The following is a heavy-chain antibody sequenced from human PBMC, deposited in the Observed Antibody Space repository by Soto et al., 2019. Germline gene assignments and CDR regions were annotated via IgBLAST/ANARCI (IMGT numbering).Heavy chain of an antibody. Sequence: QVQLVQSGAEVKKPGASVKVSCKASGYTFTGYQMHWVRQAPGQGLEWMGWINPNSGGTNYAQKLQGRVTITADESTSTAYMELSSLRSEDTAVYYCARLLAAALGEYFDYWGQGTLVTVSS. V-gene: IGHV1-2*02. D-gene: IGHD6-13*01. J-gene: IGHJ4*02. CDR3: ARLLAAALGEYFDY. CDR1: GYTFTGYQ. CDR2: INPNSGGT.